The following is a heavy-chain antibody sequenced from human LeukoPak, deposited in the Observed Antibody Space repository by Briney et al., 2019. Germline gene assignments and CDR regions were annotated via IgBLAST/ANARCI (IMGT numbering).Heavy chain of an antibody. CDR2: VYYGRTT. CDR3: VRHDGRGGATMGAFDS. Sequence: SETLSLTCTVSAGSFISSSHHWGWIRQSPGKGLEWIVTVYYGRTTYYNPSLDGRVTISLDTSANHFSLQLNSVTAADTAVYYCVRHDGRGGATMGAFDSWGQGSLVTVSS. V-gene: IGHV4-39*01. D-gene: IGHD5-12*01. J-gene: IGHJ5*01. CDR1: AGSFISSSHH.